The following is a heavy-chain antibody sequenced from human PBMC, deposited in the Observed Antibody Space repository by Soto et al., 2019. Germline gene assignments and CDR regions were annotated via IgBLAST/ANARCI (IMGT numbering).Heavy chain of an antibody. D-gene: IGHD2-21*02. CDR3: ARRAGDWSLNWFDP. Sequence: SETLSLTCAVSGGSISSSNGWSWVRQPPGKGLEWIGEIYHSGSTNYNPSLKGRVTISVDKSKNQFSLKLSSVTAADKAVYYCARRAGDWSLNWFDPWGQGTMVTVSS. CDR2: IYHSGST. CDR1: GGSISSSNG. J-gene: IGHJ5*02. V-gene: IGHV4-4*02.